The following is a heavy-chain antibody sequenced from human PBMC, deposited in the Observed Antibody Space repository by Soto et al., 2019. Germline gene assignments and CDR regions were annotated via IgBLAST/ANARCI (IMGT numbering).Heavy chain of an antibody. V-gene: IGHV3-23*01. CDR1: GFTFRSYA. Sequence: EVQLLESGGGLLLPGGSLRLSCAASGFTFRSYAMNWVRQAPGKGLEWVSGISRNGGSTYYADPVKGRFTISRDNSKNTSYLQMNSLRAEDTALYYCAKDNGPPGTTDWYFDFWGRGTLVSVSS. D-gene: IGHD2-8*01. CDR2: ISRNGGST. CDR3: AKDNGPPGTTDWYFDF. J-gene: IGHJ2*01.